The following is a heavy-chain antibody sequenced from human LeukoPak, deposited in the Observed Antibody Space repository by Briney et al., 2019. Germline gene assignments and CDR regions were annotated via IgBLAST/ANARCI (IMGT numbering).Heavy chain of an antibody. V-gene: IGHV1-46*01. Sequence: VASVKVSCKASGYTFTGYYIHWVRQAPGQGLEWMGIITPSDGGTTYAQNFQGRVTMTRDMSTSTVYMELSSLRSDDTAVYYCGREEGMDVWGQGTTVTVSS. CDR1: GYTFTGYY. CDR3: GREEGMDV. CDR2: ITPSDGGT. J-gene: IGHJ6*02.